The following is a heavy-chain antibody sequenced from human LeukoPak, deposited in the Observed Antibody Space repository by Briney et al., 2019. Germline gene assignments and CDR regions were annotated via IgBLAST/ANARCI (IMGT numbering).Heavy chain of an antibody. CDR3: ARGGSYLSAFDI. J-gene: IGHJ3*02. Sequence: PGGSLRLSCAASGFTFRSYGMHWVRQAPGKGLEWVAIISYDGSNEYYADSVKGRFTISRDNSKNTLYLQMNSLRAEDTAVYYCARGGSYLSAFDIWGQGTMVTVSS. CDR1: GFTFRSYG. V-gene: IGHV3-30*03. CDR2: ISYDGSNE. D-gene: IGHD1-26*01.